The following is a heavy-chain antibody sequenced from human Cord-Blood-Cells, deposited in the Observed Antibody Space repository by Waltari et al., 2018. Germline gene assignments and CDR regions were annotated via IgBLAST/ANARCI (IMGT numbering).Heavy chain of an antibody. Sequence: EVQLVESGGGLVQPGGSLRLSCAASGFTFSSYWMSWVRQAPGKGQGWVDNIKQDGSEKYYVDSVKGRFTISRDNAKNSLYLQMNSLRAEDTAVYYCASLAAPDAFDIWGQGTMVTVSS. CDR3: ASLAAPDAFDI. D-gene: IGHD6-6*01. V-gene: IGHV3-7*01. J-gene: IGHJ3*02. CDR2: IKQDGSEK. CDR1: GFTFSSYW.